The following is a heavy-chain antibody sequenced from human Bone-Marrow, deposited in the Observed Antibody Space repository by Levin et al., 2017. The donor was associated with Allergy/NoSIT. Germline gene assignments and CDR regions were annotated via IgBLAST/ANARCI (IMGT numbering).Heavy chain of an antibody. D-gene: IGHD2-15*01. J-gene: IGHJ4*01. V-gene: IGHV3-11*03. Sequence: SCAASGFTFSDYYMTWIRQAPGKGLEWVSYITGGAAYTNYVDSVRGRFTISRDNVQNLLFLQMNSLRAEDTAVYFCVATGTGDYSPLTYWGHGTLVTVSS. CDR2: ITGGAAYT. CDR1: GFTFSDYY. CDR3: VATGTGDYSPLTY.